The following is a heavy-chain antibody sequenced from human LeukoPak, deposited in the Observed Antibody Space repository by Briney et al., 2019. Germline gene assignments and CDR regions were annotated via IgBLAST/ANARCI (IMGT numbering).Heavy chain of an antibody. V-gene: IGHV3-30*18. D-gene: IGHD6-19*01. CDR2: ISYDGSNK. CDR3: AKGGSSGWPFDY. Sequence: GGSLRLSCAAPGFTFSSYGMHWVRQAPGKGLEWVAVISYDGSNKYYADSVKGRFTISRDNSKNTLYLQMNSLRAEDTAVYYCAKGGSSGWPFDYWGQGTLVTVSS. CDR1: GFTFSSYG. J-gene: IGHJ4*02.